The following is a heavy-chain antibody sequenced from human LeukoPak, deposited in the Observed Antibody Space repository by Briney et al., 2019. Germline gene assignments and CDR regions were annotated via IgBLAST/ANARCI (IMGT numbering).Heavy chain of an antibody. J-gene: IGHJ3*02. D-gene: IGHD4-23*01. Sequence: SETLSLTCAVYGGSFSGYYWSWIRQPPGKGLEWIGEINHSGSTYYNPSLKSRVTISVDTSKNQFSLKLSSVTAADTAVYYCARGEVTPTGAFDIWGQGTMVTVSS. V-gene: IGHV4-34*01. CDR1: GGSFSGYY. CDR2: INHSGST. CDR3: ARGEVTPTGAFDI.